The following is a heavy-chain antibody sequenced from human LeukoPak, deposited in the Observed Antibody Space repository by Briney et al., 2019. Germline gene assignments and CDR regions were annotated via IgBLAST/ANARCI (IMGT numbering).Heavy chain of an antibody. CDR3: ARMVRGGNWFDP. D-gene: IGHD3-10*01. CDR1: GYTFTGYY. Sequence: ASVKVSCKASGYTFTGYYMHWVRQAPGQGLEWMGWINPNSGGTNYAQKFQGRVTMTRDTSISTAYMELSRLGSDDTAVYYCARMVRGGNWFDPWGQGTLVTVSS. V-gene: IGHV1-2*02. J-gene: IGHJ5*02. CDR2: INPNSGGT.